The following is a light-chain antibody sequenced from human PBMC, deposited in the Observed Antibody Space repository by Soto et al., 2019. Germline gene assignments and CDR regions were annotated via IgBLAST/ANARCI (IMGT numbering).Light chain of an antibody. CDR1: SSDVGGYNF. CDR2: NVN. Sequence: QSVLTQPDSVSGSPGQSITISCTGTSSDVGGYNFVSWYQQHPGKAPKLMIYNVNNRPSGVSNRFSGSKSGNTASLTISGLQTEDEADYYCISYTSSSTLVVFGGGTKLTVL. CDR3: ISYTSSSTLVV. V-gene: IGLV2-14*01. J-gene: IGLJ2*01.